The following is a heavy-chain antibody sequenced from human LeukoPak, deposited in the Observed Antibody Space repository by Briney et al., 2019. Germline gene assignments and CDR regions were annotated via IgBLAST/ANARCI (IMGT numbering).Heavy chain of an antibody. CDR1: AGSVSNGPYY. Sequence: SETLSLTCTVSAGSVSNGPYYWGWIRQPPGKGLEWIGTFYYSGSTDYNPSLKSRVTISVDTSKNQLSLKLTSVTAADTAVYYCARSSNWLLTPFDPWGQGTLVTVSS. CDR3: ARSSNWLLTPFDP. CDR2: FYYSGST. V-gene: IGHV4-39*07. J-gene: IGHJ5*02. D-gene: IGHD3-9*01.